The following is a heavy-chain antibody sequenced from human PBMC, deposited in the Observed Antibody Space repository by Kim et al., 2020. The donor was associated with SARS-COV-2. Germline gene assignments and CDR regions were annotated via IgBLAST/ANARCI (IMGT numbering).Heavy chain of an antibody. V-gene: IGHV3-9*01. CDR3: AKEGSSSWYYFDY. D-gene: IGHD6-13*01. Sequence: VNDPFDITRHNAKNSLYLQMNSLRAEDTALYYCAKEGSSSWYYFDYWGQGTLVTVSS. J-gene: IGHJ4*02.